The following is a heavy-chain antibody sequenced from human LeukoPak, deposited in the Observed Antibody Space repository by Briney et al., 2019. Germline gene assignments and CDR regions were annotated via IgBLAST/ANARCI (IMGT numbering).Heavy chain of an antibody. J-gene: IGHJ4*02. CDR3: ARDLLDPTGGAVDFDY. CDR2: IKQDGSEK. D-gene: IGHD1-14*01. Sequence: PGGSLRLSCAASGFTFTSYWMSWVRQAPGKGLEWVANIKQDGSEKYYVDSVKGRFTISRDNAKNSLYLQMNSLRAEDTAVYYCARDLLDPTGGAVDFDYWGQGTLVTVSS. V-gene: IGHV3-7*01. CDR1: GFTFTSYW.